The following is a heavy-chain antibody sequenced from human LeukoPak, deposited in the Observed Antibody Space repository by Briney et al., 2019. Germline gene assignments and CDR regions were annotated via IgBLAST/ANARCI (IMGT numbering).Heavy chain of an antibody. J-gene: IGHJ4*02. V-gene: IGHV1-8*01. Sequence: PWASVKVSCKASGYTFTSYDINWVRQATGQGLEWIGWMNPNSGNTGYAQKFQGRVTMTRNTSISTAYMELSSLRSEDTAVYYCARGVPRPNIGCCSSTSCYRLVFDYWGQGTLVTVSS. CDR2: MNPNSGNT. D-gene: IGHD2-2*01. CDR3: ARGVPRPNIGCCSSTSCYRLVFDY. CDR1: GYTFTSYD.